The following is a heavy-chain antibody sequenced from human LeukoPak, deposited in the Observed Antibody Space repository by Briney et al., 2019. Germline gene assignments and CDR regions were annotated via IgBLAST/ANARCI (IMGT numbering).Heavy chain of an antibody. Sequence: ASVKVSCKASGYTFTGYYMHWVRQAPGQGLEWMGWINPNSGGTNCAQKFQGRVTMTRDTSISTAYMELSRLRSDDTAVYYCARARLYDSSGYPDYWGQGTLVTVSS. V-gene: IGHV1-2*02. J-gene: IGHJ4*02. CDR3: ARARLYDSSGYPDY. CDR2: INPNSGGT. D-gene: IGHD3-22*01. CDR1: GYTFTGYY.